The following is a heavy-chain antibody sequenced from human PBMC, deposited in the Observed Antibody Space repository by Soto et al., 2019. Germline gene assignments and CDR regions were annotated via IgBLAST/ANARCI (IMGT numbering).Heavy chain of an antibody. CDR2: ISAYNGNT. CDR1: GYTFTSYG. J-gene: IGHJ3*02. V-gene: IGHV1-18*01. D-gene: IGHD3-10*02. Sequence: ASVKVSCKASGYTFTSYGISWVRQAPGQGLKWMGWISAYNGNTNYAQKLQGRVTMTTDTSTSTAYMELRSLRSDDTAVYYCAREVDVRGWNVIPDAFDIWGQGTMVTVSS. CDR3: AREVDVRGWNVIPDAFDI.